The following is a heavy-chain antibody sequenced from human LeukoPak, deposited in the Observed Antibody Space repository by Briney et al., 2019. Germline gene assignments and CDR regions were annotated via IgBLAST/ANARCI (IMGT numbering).Heavy chain of an antibody. D-gene: IGHD2-15*01. CDR1: GFTFDEHG. V-gene: IGHV3-20*04. Sequence: GGSLRLSCAGSGFTFDEHGMSWVRQAPGKGLEWVSGINWNGGSTGYGDSVKGRFTISRDNAKKSLFLQMNSLRAEDTALYYCAGGDRNGWYFDLWGHRTLVTVSS. CDR2: INWNGGST. CDR3: AGGDRNGWYFDL. J-gene: IGHJ2*01.